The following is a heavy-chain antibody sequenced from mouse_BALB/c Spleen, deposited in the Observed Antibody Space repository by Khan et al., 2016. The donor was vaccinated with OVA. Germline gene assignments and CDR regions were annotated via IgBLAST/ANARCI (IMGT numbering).Heavy chain of an antibody. J-gene: IGHJ3*01. V-gene: IGHV5-6*01. D-gene: IGHD4-1*01. CDR1: GFTFSTYG. CDR2: INSDGYYT. Sequence: EVELVESGGDLMKPGGSLKLSCAASGFTFSTYGMSWVRQTPDKRLEWVATINSDGYYTYYPDSVQGRFTISRNNVKNTLYLQMSSLKSEDTAMYDCASHLTGSFAYWGQGTLVTVSA. CDR3: ASHLTGSFAY.